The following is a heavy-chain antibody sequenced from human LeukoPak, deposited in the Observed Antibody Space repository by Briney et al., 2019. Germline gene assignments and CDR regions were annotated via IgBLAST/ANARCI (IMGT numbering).Heavy chain of an antibody. Sequence: GGSLRLSCAASGFTFSSYSMNWVRQAPGKGLEWVSSISSSSSYIYYADSVKGRFTISRDNAKNSLYLQMNSLRAEDTAVYYCAKDITIFGEYYFDYWGQGTLVTVSS. V-gene: IGHV3-21*01. CDR1: GFTFSSYS. J-gene: IGHJ4*02. CDR2: ISSSSSYI. D-gene: IGHD3-3*01. CDR3: AKDITIFGEYYFDY.